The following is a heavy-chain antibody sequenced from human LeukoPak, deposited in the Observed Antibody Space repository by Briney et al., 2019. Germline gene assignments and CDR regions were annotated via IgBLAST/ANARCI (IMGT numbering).Heavy chain of an antibody. J-gene: IGHJ3*02. CDR2: INSDGSST. Sequence: AGGSLRLSCAASGFTFSNAWMSWVRQAPGKGLVWVSRINSDGSSTSYADSVKGRFTISRDNAKNTLYLQMNSLRAEDTAVYYCARDSGSGWSRVGDAFDIWGQGTMVTVSS. V-gene: IGHV3-74*01. D-gene: IGHD6-19*01. CDR1: GFTFSNAW. CDR3: ARDSGSGWSRVGDAFDI.